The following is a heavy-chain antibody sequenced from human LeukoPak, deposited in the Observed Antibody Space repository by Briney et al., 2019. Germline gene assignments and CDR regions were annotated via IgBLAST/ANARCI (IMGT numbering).Heavy chain of an antibody. CDR2: IYNSEST. J-gene: IGHJ5*02. CDR1: GGSISSYY. Sequence: PSETLSLTCIVSGGSISSYYWSWIRQPPGKGLEWIGYIYNSESTSYNPSLKSRVTISVDTSKNQFSLKLSAVTAADTAVYYCARGSLSGSYSPFDPWGQGTLVTVSS. D-gene: IGHD1-26*01. CDR3: ARGSLSGSYSPFDP. V-gene: IGHV4-59*01.